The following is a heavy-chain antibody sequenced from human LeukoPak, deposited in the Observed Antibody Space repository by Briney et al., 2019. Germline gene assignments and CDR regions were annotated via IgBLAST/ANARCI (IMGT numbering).Heavy chain of an antibody. CDR2: MNPNSGNT. V-gene: IGHV1-8*01. CDR1: GYTFTSYD. CDR3: AGTLNYYYGMDV. J-gene: IGHJ6*02. Sequence: ASVKVSCKASGYTFTSYDINWVRQATGQGLEWMGWMNPNSGNTGYAQKFQGRVTMTRNTSISTAYMELSSLRSEDTAVYYCAGTLNYYYGMDVWGQGTTVTVSS.